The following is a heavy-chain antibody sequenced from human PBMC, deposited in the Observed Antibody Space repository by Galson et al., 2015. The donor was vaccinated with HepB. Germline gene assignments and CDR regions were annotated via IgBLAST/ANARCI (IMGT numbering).Heavy chain of an antibody. CDR3: ARDPGWGYCSSTSCYEAGT. J-gene: IGHJ5*02. Sequence: SLRLSCAASGFTFSSYAMHWVRQAPGKGLEWVAVISYDGSNKYYADSVKGRFTISRDNSKNTLYLQLNSLRAEDTAVYYCARDPGWGYCSSTSCYEAGTWGQGTLVTVSS. D-gene: IGHD2-2*01. CDR1: GFTFSSYA. CDR2: ISYDGSNK. V-gene: IGHV3-30*14.